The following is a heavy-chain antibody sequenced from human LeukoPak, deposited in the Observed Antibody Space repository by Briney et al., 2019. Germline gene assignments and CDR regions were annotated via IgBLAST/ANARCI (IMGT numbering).Heavy chain of an antibody. CDR3: AKEWGMGQQQLVYFDY. V-gene: IGHV3-23*01. CDR2: ISVSGGTT. D-gene: IGHD6-13*01. CDR1: GFIFSSYA. Sequence: PGGSLRLSCAASGFIFSSYAMSWVRQAPGKGLEWVAAISVSGGTTYYADSVKGRFTISRDNSKNTLYLQMNSLRAEDTAVYYCAKEWGMGQQQLVYFDYWGQGTLVTVSS. J-gene: IGHJ4*02.